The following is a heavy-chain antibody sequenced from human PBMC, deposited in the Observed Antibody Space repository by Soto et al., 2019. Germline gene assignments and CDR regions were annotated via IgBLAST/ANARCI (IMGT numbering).Heavy chain of an antibody. Sequence: SETLSLTCTVSGGSISSYYWSWIRQPPGKGLEWIGYIYYSGSTNYNPPLKSRVTISVDTSKNQFSLKLSSVTAADTAVYYCASYGPGDFDIWGQGTMVTVSS. CDR3: ASYGPGDFDI. D-gene: IGHD4-17*01. CDR2: IYYSGST. J-gene: IGHJ3*02. V-gene: IGHV4-59*01. CDR1: GGSISSYY.